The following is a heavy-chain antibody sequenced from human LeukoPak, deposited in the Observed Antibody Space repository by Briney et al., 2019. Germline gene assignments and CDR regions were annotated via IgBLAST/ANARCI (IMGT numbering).Heavy chain of an antibody. Sequence: GGSLRLSCAASGFTFRSYEMNWVRQAPGKGLEWVSYISSSGSTIYYADSVKGRFTISRDNAKNSLYLQMNSLRAEDTAVYYCARGNTAMVLSLWNWFDPWGQGTLVTVSS. D-gene: IGHD5-18*01. CDR1: GFTFRSYE. CDR3: ARGNTAMVLSLWNWFDP. V-gene: IGHV3-48*03. CDR2: ISSSGSTI. J-gene: IGHJ5*02.